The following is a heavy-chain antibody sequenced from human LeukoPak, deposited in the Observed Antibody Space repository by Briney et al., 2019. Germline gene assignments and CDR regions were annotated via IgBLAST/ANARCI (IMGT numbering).Heavy chain of an antibody. Sequence: ASVKVSCKASGYTFTGYYMHWVRQAPGQGLEWMGWINPNSGGTNYAQKFQGRVTMTRDTSISTAYMELSRLRSDDPAVFYCGRGEYSSPYYYSYYMDVWGKGTTVPVSS. V-gene: IGHV1-2*02. CDR1: GYTFTGYY. J-gene: IGHJ6*03. CDR3: GRGEYSSPYYYSYYMDV. D-gene: IGHD6-6*01. CDR2: INPNSGGT.